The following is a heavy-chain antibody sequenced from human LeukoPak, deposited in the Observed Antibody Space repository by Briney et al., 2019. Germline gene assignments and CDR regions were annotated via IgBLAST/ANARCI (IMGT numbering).Heavy chain of an antibody. CDR1: GFTFSSYG. D-gene: IGHD5-24*01. J-gene: IGHJ4*02. CDR2: IWYDGSNK. CDR3: ARGRWQLNGPYDY. Sequence: PGRSLRLSCAASGFTFSSYGMHWVRQAPGKGLEWVAVIWYDGSNKYYADSVKGRFTISRDNSKNSLYLQMNSLRAEDTAVYYCARGRWQLNGPYDYWGQGTLVTVSS. V-gene: IGHV3-33*01.